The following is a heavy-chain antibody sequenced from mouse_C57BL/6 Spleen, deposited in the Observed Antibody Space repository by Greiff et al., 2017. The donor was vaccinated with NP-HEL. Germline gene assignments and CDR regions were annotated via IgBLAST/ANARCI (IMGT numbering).Heavy chain of an antibody. CDR2: INPNNGGT. CDR3: ARFVRYDSSYYAMDY. CDR1: GYTFTDYN. Sequence: EVQLQQSGPELVKPGASVKIPCKASGYTFTDYNMDWVKQSHGKSLEWIGDINPNNGGTIYNQKFKGKATLTVDKSSSTACMELRSLTSEDTAVYAGARFVRYDSSYYAMDYWGQGTSVTVSS. D-gene: IGHD2-4*01. J-gene: IGHJ4*01. V-gene: IGHV1-18*01.